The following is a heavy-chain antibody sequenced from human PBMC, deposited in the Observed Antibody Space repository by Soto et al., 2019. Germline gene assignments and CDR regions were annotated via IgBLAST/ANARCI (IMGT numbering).Heavy chain of an antibody. CDR3: AKITRKWPYDYVWGSPPNLIHFDY. Sequence: EVQLLESGGGLVQPGGSLRLSCAASGFTFSSYAMSWVRQAPGKGLEWVSAISGSGGSTYYADSVKGRFTISRDNSKNTLYLQMNSLRAEDTAVYYCAKITRKWPYDYVWGSPPNLIHFDYWGQGTLVTVSS. D-gene: IGHD3-16*01. CDR1: GFTFSSYA. V-gene: IGHV3-23*01. CDR2: ISGSGGST. J-gene: IGHJ4*02.